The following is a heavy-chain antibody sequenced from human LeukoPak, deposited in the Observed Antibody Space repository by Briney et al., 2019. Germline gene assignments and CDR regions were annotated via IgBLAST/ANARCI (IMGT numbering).Heavy chain of an antibody. J-gene: IGHJ6*02. Sequence: SETLSLTCTVSGGSISSYYWSWIRQPAGKGLEWIGRIYTSGSTSYNPSLKSRVTMSVDTSKNQFSLKLSSVTAADTAVYYCARGGDYVSSYYYYGMDVWGQGTSVTVSS. V-gene: IGHV4-4*07. CDR3: ARGGDYVSSYYYYGMDV. CDR2: IYTSGST. D-gene: IGHD4-17*01. CDR1: GGSISSYY.